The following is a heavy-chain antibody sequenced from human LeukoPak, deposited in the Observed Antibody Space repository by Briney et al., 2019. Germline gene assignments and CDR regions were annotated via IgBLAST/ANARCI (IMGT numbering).Heavy chain of an antibody. CDR3: ARVAQEGLIDY. CDR1: GGSISSHY. V-gene: IGHV4-59*11. CDR2: IYYSGST. J-gene: IGHJ4*02. D-gene: IGHD3-3*01. Sequence: SETLSLTCTVSGGSISSHYWSWIRQPPGKGLEWIGYIYYSGSTNYNPSFKSRVTISVDTSKNQFSLKLSSVTAADTAVYYCARVAQEGLIDYWGQGTLVTVSS.